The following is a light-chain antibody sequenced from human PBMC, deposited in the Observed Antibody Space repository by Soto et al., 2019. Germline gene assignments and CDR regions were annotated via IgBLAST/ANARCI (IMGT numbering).Light chain of an antibody. CDR1: SSDIGRYND. V-gene: IGLV2-8*01. CDR2: EVN. CDR3: SSYAVVNIVL. Sequence: QSALTQPPSASGSPRQSVTISCTGTSSDIGRYNDVSWYQQHPGKVPKLIIYEVNKRPSGVPDRFSGSTSGNTASLTVSGLQAEEEADYYCSSYAVVNIVLFGGGTKLTVL. J-gene: IGLJ2*01.